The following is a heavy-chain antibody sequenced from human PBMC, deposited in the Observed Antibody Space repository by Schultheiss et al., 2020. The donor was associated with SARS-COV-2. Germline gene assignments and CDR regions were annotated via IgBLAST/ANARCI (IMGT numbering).Heavy chain of an antibody. CDR1: GDSVSSGVYY. J-gene: IGHJ6*02. Sequence: SETLSLTCTVSGDSVSSGVYYWNWIRQPPGKGLEWIGHIYYRGTSNYNPSLKSRVTISVDTSKRQFSLKLRSATAADTAVYYCARVFSSSWFSEPSYYYGIDVWGQGTTVTVSS. CDR2: IYYRGTS. CDR3: ARVFSSSWFSEPSYYYGIDV. V-gene: IGHV4-61*08. D-gene: IGHD6-13*01.